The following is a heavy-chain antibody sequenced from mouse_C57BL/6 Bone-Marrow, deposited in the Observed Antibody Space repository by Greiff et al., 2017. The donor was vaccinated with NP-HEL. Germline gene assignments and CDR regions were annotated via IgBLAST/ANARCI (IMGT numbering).Heavy chain of an antibody. Sequence: EVHLVESGPVLVKPGASVKISCTASGYTFTDYYMNWVQQSHGKSLEWLGVINPCNGGTSYTQKFKGKATLTVDKSSSTAYMQLNSLTSEDSAVYDCAINYYYCGIWGQGTLVTVSA. CDR2: INPCNGGT. CDR1: GYTFTDYY. D-gene: IGHD1-1*01. V-gene: IGHV1-19*01. J-gene: IGHJ3*01. CDR3: AINYYYCGI.